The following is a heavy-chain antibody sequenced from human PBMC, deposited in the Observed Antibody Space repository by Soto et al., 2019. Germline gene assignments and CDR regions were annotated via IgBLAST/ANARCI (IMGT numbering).Heavy chain of an antibody. D-gene: IGHD1-26*01. CDR3: ARGGAWELHPGGLYSYGMDV. CDR2: INPSGGST. CDR1: GYTFTSYY. V-gene: IGHV1-46*01. J-gene: IGHJ6*02. Sequence: QVQLVQSGAEVKKPGASVKVSCKASGYTFTSYYMHWVRQAPGQGLEWMGIINPSGGSTSYAQKFQGRVTMTRDTSTSTVYMELSSLRSEDTAVYYCARGGAWELHPGGLYSYGMDVWGQGTTVTVSS.